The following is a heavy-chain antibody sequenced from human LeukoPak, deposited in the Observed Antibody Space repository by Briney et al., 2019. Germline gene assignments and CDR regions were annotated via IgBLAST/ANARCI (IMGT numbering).Heavy chain of an antibody. CDR2: IYYSGST. CDR1: GGSFSTYY. V-gene: IGHV4-59*01. J-gene: IGHJ5*02. Sequence: SETLSLTCTVSGGSFSTYYWSWLRQPAGKGLEWIGYIYYSGSTNYKPSLKSRVTISVDTSKNQFSLKLNSVTAADTAVYYCARGGYYGSGNDFRFDPWGQGTLVTVSS. D-gene: IGHD3-10*01. CDR3: ARGGYYGSGNDFRFDP.